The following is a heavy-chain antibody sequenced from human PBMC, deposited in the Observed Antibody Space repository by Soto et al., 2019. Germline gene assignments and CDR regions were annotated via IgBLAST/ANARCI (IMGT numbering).Heavy chain of an antibody. CDR3: TKGYYGSGSSYSAY. D-gene: IGHD3-10*01. V-gene: IGHV3-9*01. Sequence: GCTGVESGGRWVRQKPGTGLEWVSGISWNRRSIDYADSVKGRYTISRDNANISLFLQMNSLRPEDTALYYCTKGYYGSGSSYSAYRGRRAPVTVSS. J-gene: IGHJ4*01. CDR1: GCTGVESG. CDR2: ISWNRRSI.